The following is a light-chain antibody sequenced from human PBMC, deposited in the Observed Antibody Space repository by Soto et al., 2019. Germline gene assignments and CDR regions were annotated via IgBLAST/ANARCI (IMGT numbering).Light chain of an antibody. Sequence: QSVLTQPASVSGSPGQWITISCTGTSSDVGDYNLVSWYQQYPGKAPKLIIYDGSKRPSGVSQRFSGSTSGNSASLTISGLQADDAADYYCCSFARRSTLIFGGGTKVTVL. CDR2: DGS. J-gene: IGLJ2*01. V-gene: IGLV2-23*01. CDR3: CSFARRSTLI. CDR1: SSDVGDYNL.